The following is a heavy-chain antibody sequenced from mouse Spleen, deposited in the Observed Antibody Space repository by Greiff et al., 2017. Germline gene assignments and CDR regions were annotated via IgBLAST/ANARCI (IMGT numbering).Heavy chain of an antibody. CDR3: ARGRDGYWAY. Sequence: QVQLQQPGAELVKPGASVKLSCKASGYTFTSYWMQWVKQRPGQGLEWIGEIDPSDSYTNYNQKFKGKATLTVDTSSSTAYMQLSSLTSEDSAVYYCARGRDGYWAYWGQGTLVTVSA. J-gene: IGHJ3*01. D-gene: IGHD2-3*01. V-gene: IGHV1-50*01. CDR2: IDPSDSYT. CDR1: GYTFTSYW.